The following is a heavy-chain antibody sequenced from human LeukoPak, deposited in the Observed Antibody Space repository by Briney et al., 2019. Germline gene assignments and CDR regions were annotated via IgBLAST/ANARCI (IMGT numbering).Heavy chain of an antibody. CDR1: GFTFSSYA. Sequence: PGGSLRLSCAASGFTFSSYAMHWVRQAPGKGLEYVSGISSNGGSTYYANSVKGRFTISRDNSKNTLYLQMNSLRAEDTAVYYCAKDVGIVVVVAATGGYFDYWGQGTLVTVSS. CDR2: ISSNGGST. CDR3: AKDVGIVVVVAATGGYFDY. V-gene: IGHV3-64*01. J-gene: IGHJ4*02. D-gene: IGHD2-15*01.